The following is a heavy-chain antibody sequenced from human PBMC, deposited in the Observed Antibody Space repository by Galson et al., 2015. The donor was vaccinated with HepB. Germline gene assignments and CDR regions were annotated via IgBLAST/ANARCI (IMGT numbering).Heavy chain of an antibody. CDR2: ISSSGSTK. V-gene: IGHV3-11*01. CDR3: ARATLRWFDP. Sequence: SLRLSCAASGITFSDYYMSWIRQAPGKGLEWISYISSSGSTKYYADSAKGRFTISRDNAKNSLYLQMNSLRVEDTAVYYCARATLRWFDPWGQGTLVTVSS. CDR1: GITFSDYY. D-gene: IGHD2/OR15-2a*01. J-gene: IGHJ5*02.